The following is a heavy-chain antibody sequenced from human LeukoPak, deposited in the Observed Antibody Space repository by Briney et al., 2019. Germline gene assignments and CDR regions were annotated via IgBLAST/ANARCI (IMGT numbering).Heavy chain of an antibody. CDR2: ISWNSGSI. CDR3: AKGSTYYYDSSGSVGAFDI. V-gene: IGHV3-9*03. Sequence: GGSLRLSCAASGFTFDDYAMHWVRQAPGKGLEWVSGISWNSGSIGYADSVKGRFTISRDNAKNSMYLQMNSLRAEDMALYYCAKGSTYYYDSSGSVGAFDIWGQGTMATVSS. J-gene: IGHJ3*02. D-gene: IGHD3-22*01. CDR1: GFTFDDYA.